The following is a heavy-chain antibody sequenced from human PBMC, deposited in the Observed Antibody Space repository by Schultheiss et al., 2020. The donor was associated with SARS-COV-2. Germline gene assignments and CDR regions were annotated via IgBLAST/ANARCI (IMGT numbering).Heavy chain of an antibody. D-gene: IGHD1-26*01. V-gene: IGHV4-38-2*01. CDR1: GYSISSGYY. CDR2: IYYSGST. J-gene: IGHJ4*02. Sequence: SETLSLTCAVSGYSISSGYYWGWIRQPAGKGLEWIGRIYYSGSTNYNPSLKSRVTISVDTSKNQFSLKLSSVTAADTAVYYCARHSGSYYYFDYWGQGTLVTVSS. CDR3: ARHSGSYYYFDY.